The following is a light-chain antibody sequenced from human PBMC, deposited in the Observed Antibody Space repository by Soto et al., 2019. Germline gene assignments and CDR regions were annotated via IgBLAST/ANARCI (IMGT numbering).Light chain of an antibody. CDR2: GAS. Sequence: EVVLTQSPDTLSLSPGERATLSCRASQSISSDYLVWYQQKPGQAPRLLIYGASSRATGIPDRFSGSGSGTDFTLTINILEPEDFAVYYCQHYGNSPPSVTFGPGTKVDIK. J-gene: IGKJ3*01. CDR3: QHYGNSPPSVT. V-gene: IGKV3-20*01. CDR1: QSISSDY.